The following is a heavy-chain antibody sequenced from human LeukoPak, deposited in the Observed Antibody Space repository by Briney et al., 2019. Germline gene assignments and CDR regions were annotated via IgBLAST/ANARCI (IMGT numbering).Heavy chain of an antibody. V-gene: IGHV1-2*06. J-gene: IGHJ4*02. CDR3: ARDYCSSTSCLFDY. CDR1: GYTFTGYH. Sequence: ASVKVSCTASGYTFTGYHMHWVRQAPGQGLEWMGRINPNSGDTNYARKFQGRVTMTRDTSISTAYVELSRLRSDDTAVYYCARDYCSSTSCLFDYWGQGTLVTVSS. CDR2: INPNSGDT. D-gene: IGHD2-2*01.